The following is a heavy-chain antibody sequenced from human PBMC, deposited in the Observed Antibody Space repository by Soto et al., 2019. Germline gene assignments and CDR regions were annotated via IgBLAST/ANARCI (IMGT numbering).Heavy chain of an antibody. CDR3: AGTSDIGFRDWFDP. D-gene: IGHD3-9*01. CDR2: IYYRGNT. V-gene: IGHV4-31*03. CDR1: GGSINSGGYH. J-gene: IGHJ5*02. Sequence: SETLSLTCSVSGGSINSGGYHWTWIRQHPEKGLEWIGYIYYRGNTYYNPSLRSRLTISVDTSKNQFSLNLTSVTAADTAVYYSAGTSDIGFRDWFDPWGQGTLVPVTS.